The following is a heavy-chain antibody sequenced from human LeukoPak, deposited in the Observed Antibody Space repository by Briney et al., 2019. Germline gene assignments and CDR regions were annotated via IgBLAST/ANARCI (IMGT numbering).Heavy chain of an antibody. CDR1: GFTFSSYA. CDR3: AKGWGYSSSWYIFDY. V-gene: IGHV3-23*01. CDR2: ITGSGGRT. Sequence: PGGSLRLSCAASGFTFSSYAMNWVRQAPGKGLEWVSAITGSGGRTYYADSVKGRFTISRDNSKNTLYLQMNSLRAEDTAIYYCAKGWGYSSSWYIFDYWGQGTLVTVSS. D-gene: IGHD6-13*01. J-gene: IGHJ4*02.